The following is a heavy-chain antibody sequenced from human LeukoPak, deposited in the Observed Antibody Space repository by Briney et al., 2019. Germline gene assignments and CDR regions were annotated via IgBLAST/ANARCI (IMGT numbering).Heavy chain of an antibody. Sequence: ASVKVSCEASGGTFSSYAISWVRQAPGQGLEWMGGIIPIFGTANYAQKFQGRVTITADESTSTAYMELSSLRSEDTAVYYCARDGGVVNNYYYYMDVWGKGTTVTVSS. CDR1: GGTFSSYA. D-gene: IGHD3-3*01. J-gene: IGHJ6*03. CDR3: ARDGGVVNNYYYYMDV. CDR2: IIPIFGTA. V-gene: IGHV1-69*13.